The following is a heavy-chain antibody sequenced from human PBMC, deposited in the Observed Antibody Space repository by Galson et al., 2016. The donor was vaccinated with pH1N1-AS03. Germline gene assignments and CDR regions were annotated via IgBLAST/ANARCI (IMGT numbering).Heavy chain of an antibody. CDR2: ISGNGNNT. Sequence: SLRLSCAASGSTFSTNAMHWVRQAPGKGLEYVSAISGNGNNTYYTDSVKGKFTISRDNSKNTLYLQMSSLTAEDTAIYYCVKNRGYTYGYPNFDYWGQGTLVTVSS. V-gene: IGHV3-64D*06. CDR3: VKNRGYTYGYPNFDY. D-gene: IGHD5-18*01. J-gene: IGHJ4*02. CDR1: GSTFSTNA.